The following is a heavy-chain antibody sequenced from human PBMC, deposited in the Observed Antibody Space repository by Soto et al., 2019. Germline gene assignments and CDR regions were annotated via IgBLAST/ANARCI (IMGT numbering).Heavy chain of an antibody. D-gene: IGHD3-10*01. CDR3: ARVEGSYYFDY. J-gene: IGHJ4*02. CDR2: ISSSSSYI. CDR1: GFTFSSYS. V-gene: IGHV3-21*01. Sequence: GGSLRLSCAASGFTFSSYSMNWVRQAPGKGLEWVSSISSSSSYIYYADSVKGRFTISRDNAKNSLYLQMNSLRAEDTAVYYCARVEGSYYFDYWGQGTLVTVSS.